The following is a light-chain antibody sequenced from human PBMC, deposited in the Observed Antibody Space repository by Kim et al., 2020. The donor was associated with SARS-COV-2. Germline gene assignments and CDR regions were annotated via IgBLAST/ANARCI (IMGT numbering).Light chain of an antibody. V-gene: IGLV3-19*01. CDR1: SLRSYY. Sequence: SSELTQDPAVSVALGQTVRITCQGDSLRSYYATWYHQKPGQAPILVIYGKNNRPSGIPDRFSGSSSGNTASLTITGTQPGDEADYYCNSRDSNANVVFGG. CDR3: NSRDSNANVV. J-gene: IGLJ2*01. CDR2: GKN.